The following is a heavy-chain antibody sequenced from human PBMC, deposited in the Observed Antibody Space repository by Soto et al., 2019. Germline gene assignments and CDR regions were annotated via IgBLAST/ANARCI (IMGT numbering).Heavy chain of an antibody. V-gene: IGHV4-4*02. CDR1: GNSISTTNW. Sequence: SETLSLTCVVSGNSISTTNWWSWVRQSPGKGLEWIGEIYHSGSTNYNPSLKSRVTISVDKSKNQFSLKLSSVTAADMAVYYCARDVSPHCSSTSCYYYYGMDVWGQGTTVTVSS. CDR2: IYHSGST. J-gene: IGHJ6*02. D-gene: IGHD2-2*01. CDR3: ARDVSPHCSSTSCYYYYGMDV.